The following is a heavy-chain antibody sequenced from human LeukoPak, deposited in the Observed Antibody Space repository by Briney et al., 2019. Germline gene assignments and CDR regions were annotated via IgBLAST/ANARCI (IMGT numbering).Heavy chain of an antibody. D-gene: IGHD2-2*02. CDR2: MNPNSGNT. CDR1: GYTFTSYD. CDR3: ARDYCSSTSCYKRTFNY. Sequence: GASVKVSCKASGYTFTSYDINWVRRATGQGLEWMGWMNPNSGNTGYAQKFQGRVTITRNTSISTAYMELSSLRSEDTAVYYCARDYCSSTSCYKRTFNYWGQGTLVTVSS. J-gene: IGHJ4*02. V-gene: IGHV1-8*03.